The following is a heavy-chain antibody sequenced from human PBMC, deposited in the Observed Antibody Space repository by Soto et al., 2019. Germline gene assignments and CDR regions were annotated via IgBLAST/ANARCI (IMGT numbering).Heavy chain of an antibody. CDR1: GGSMNTYY. J-gene: IGHJ4*02. D-gene: IGHD2-21*01. V-gene: IGHV4-59*03. CDR3: ATRHPGGGYFGVFDY. CDR2: IYYSGGT. Sequence: PSETLSLTCNVSGGSMNTYYWNWIRQPPGKGLEWIGYIYYSGGTNYSPSLKSRVTISVDTSKNQFSLRLSSVTAADTAVYYCATRHPGGGYFGVFDYWSQGTLVTV.